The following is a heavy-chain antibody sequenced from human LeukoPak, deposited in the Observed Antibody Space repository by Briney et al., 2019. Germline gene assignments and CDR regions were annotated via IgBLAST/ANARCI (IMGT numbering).Heavy chain of an antibody. V-gene: IGHV4-39*01. CDR3: ARLHGIYWFDH. J-gene: IGHJ5*02. D-gene: IGHD3-3*02. CDR1: GGSISSSSYY. CDR2: IYYSGST. Sequence: SETLSLTCTVSGGSISSSSYYWGWIRQPPGKGLEWIGSIYYSGSTYYNPSLKSRVTISVDTSKNQFSLKLSSVTAADTAVYYCARLHGIYWFDHWGQGTLVTVSS.